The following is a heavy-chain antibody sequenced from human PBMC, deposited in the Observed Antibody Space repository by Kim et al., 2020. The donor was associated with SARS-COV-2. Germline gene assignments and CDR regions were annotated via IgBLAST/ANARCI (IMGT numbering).Heavy chain of an antibody. CDR1: GLTVSDNY. D-gene: IGHD3-22*01. J-gene: IGHJ4*02. CDR2: LQSDGAT. Sequence: GGYLRLSCAASGLTVSDNYMSWVRQAPGKGLEWVSVLQSDGATYYADSVKGRFIISRDHSKNTLYLQMSILRAEDTALYYCARDKRDSSGYHHGHYFDLWGQGTLVTVSS. V-gene: IGHV3-53*01. CDR3: ARDKRDSSGYHHGHYFDL.